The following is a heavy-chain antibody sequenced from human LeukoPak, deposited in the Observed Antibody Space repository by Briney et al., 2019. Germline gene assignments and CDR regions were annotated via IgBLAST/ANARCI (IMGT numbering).Heavy chain of an antibody. D-gene: IGHD1-20*01. CDR2: IKPNSGGT. Sequence: GASVKVSCKASGYTFTDYYIHWVRQAPGQGLEWVGWIKPNSGGTNYAQKFQGRVTLTRDTSITTAYMELSRLKSDDTAVYYCAGLPRYNWNEPLDYWGQGTLITVSS. CDR1: GYTFTDYY. CDR3: AGLPRYNWNEPLDY. V-gene: IGHV1-2*02. J-gene: IGHJ4*02.